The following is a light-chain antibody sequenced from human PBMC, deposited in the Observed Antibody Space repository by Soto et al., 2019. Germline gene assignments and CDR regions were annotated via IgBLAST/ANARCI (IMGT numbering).Light chain of an antibody. CDR1: RANIGSNA. J-gene: IGLJ2*01. CDR3: AAWDGRDDGRVV. CDR2: SNN. Sequence: QSVLTQTPSTSATPGQTVTISCSGSRANIGSNAVNWYQKLPGTAPRLLIYSNNQRPSGVPDRFSGSKSGTSASLAISGLQFEDEADYYCAAWDGRDDGRVVFGGGTKLTVL. V-gene: IGLV1-44*01.